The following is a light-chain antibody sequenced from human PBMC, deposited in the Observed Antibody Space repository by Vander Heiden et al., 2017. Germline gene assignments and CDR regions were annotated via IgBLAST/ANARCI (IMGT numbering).Light chain of an antibody. CDR1: SSTIGAGYD. Sequence: QSVLTQPPSVSGAPGQRVTISCTGSSSTIGAGYDVHWYQQLPGTAPKLLIYDNNNRPSGVPDRFSGSKSGTSASLAITGLQADDEADYYCQSYDSSLSDSVFGGGTKLTVL. CDR3: QSYDSSLSDSV. CDR2: DNN. J-gene: IGLJ3*02. V-gene: IGLV1-40*01.